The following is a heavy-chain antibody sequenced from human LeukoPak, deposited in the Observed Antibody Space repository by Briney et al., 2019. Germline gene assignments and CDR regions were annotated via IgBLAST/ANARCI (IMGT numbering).Heavy chain of an antibody. CDR2: INLDGTDI. Sequence: GGSLRLSCAASGFTFSDYNMNWVRQAPGKGQEWISFINLDGTDIHYGESVKGRFTISRDNAKNSLYLQMHTLRAEDTAVYYCAGDGVGDLPGDAFDIWSQGTLVTVSS. CDR3: AGDGVGDLPGDAFDI. V-gene: IGHV3-11*04. D-gene: IGHD2-8*01. J-gene: IGHJ3*02. CDR1: GFTFSDYN.